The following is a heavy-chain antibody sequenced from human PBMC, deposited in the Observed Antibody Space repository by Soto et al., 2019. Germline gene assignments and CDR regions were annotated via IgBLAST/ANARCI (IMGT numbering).Heavy chain of an antibody. V-gene: IGHV1-69*13. J-gene: IGHJ6*02. Sequence: SVKVSCKASGGTFSSYAISWVRQAPGQGLEWMGGIIPIFGTANYAQKFQGRVTITADESTSTAYMELSSLRSEDTAVYYCARGAHELQYYYYYYGMDVWGQGTTVTVSS. CDR1: GGTFSSYA. CDR2: IIPIFGTA. D-gene: IGHD1-7*01. CDR3: ARGAHELQYYYYYYGMDV.